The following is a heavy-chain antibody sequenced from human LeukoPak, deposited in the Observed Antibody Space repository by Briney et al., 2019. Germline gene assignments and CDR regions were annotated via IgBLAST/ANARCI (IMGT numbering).Heavy chain of an antibody. CDR3: AREQNCSGGSCYDAFDI. CDR2: INPNSGGT. CDR1: GYTFTGYY. J-gene: IGHJ3*02. V-gene: IGHV1-2*02. Sequence: ASVKVSCKTSGYTFTGYYIHWVRQAPGQGLEWMGWINPNSGGTNYAQKFQGRVTMTRDTSISTAYMELSRLRSDDTAVYYCAREQNCSGGSCYDAFDIWGQGTMVTVSS. D-gene: IGHD2-15*01.